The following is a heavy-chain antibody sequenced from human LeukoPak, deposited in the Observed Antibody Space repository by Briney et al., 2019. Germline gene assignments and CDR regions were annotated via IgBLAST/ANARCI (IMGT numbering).Heavy chain of an antibody. CDR3: VRDPSNSGNWFDL. D-gene: IGHD4-11*01. J-gene: IGHJ5*02. Sequence: GGSLRLSCAASGFNLRDYWMHWVRQAPGKGLVWVSRLGTDGTYTNYADSVTGRFTISRDNAKNTLYLQMDSPRAEDTSFYYCVRDPSNSGNWFDLWGQGPLVTVSS. CDR1: GFNLRDYW. CDR2: LGTDGTYT. V-gene: IGHV3-74*01.